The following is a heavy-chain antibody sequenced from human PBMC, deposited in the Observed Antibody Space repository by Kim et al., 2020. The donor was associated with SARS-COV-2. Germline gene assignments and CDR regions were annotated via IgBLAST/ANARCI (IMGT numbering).Heavy chain of an antibody. D-gene: IGHD1-1*01. V-gene: IGHV5-51*01. J-gene: IGHJ3*02. Sequence: GESLKISCKGSGYRFSSHWIAWVRQKPGKGLEYMGIIYPGDSDTKYSPSFQGQVTISSDKTISTAYLQWNSLKASDTAMYYCARLHRLAADLWIAFDIWGQGTIVTVSP. CDR2: IYPGDSDT. CDR1: GYRFSSHW. CDR3: ARLHRLAADLWIAFDI.